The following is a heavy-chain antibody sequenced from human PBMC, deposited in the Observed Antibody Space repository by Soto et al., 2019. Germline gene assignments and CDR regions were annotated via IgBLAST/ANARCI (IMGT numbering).Heavy chain of an antibody. J-gene: IGHJ4*02. D-gene: IGHD2-8*01. CDR1: GGTFSRYA. Sequence: SVKVSCKASGGTFSRYAISWVRQAPGQGLEWMGGIIPILGTSNYAQKFQGRVTITADESTSTAYMELNSLRSGDTALYYCAIETVLMVYALQYWGQGTLVTVSS. V-gene: IGHV1-69*13. CDR2: IIPILGTS. CDR3: AIETVLMVYALQY.